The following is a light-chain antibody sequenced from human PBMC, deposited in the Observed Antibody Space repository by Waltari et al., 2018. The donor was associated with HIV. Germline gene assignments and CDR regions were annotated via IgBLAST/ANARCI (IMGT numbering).Light chain of an antibody. V-gene: IGKV1-39*01. CDR1: QTILTS. J-gene: IGKJ3*01. CDR3: QQTYIIPLT. Sequence: DIRMTQSPSSLSASTGDRITITCRASQTILTSLNWFQQKPGKAPQPLIYGASTLQPGVLSRFSGRASGSDFTLTISSLQPEDYATYYCQQTYIIPLTFGPGTKV. CDR2: GAS.